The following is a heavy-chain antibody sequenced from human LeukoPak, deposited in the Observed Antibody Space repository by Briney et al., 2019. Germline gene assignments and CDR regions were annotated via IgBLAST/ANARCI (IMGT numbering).Heavy chain of an antibody. CDR1: GGSISTYY. V-gene: IGHV4-4*08. J-gene: IGHJ5*02. CDR3: ARSPHNSAWYERWFDP. D-gene: IGHD6-19*01. CDR2: ISASGGT. Sequence: SETLSLTCTVSGGSISTYYWSWIRQSPGKGLEWIADISASGGTNYNPSLESRVTVSIDSSKNQFSLKLSSVTAADTAVFYCARSPHNSAWYERWFDPWGQGTLVTVSS.